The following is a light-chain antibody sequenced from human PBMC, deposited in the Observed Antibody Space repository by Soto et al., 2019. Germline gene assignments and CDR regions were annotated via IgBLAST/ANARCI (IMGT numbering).Light chain of an antibody. CDR2: GAS. CDR3: QQYNNWPRAT. J-gene: IGKJ1*01. CDR1: QSVSSK. Sequence: EIVMTQSPATLSVSLGERATLSCRASQSVSSKLAWYQQKPGQAPRLLIYGASTRATGIPARFSGSGSGTEFTLTISSLQSEDFSIYYCQQYNNWPRATFGQGTKVGIK. V-gene: IGKV3-15*01.